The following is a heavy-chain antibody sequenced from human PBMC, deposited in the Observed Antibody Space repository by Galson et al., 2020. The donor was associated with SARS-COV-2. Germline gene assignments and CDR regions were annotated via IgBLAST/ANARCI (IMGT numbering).Heavy chain of an antibody. D-gene: IGHD3-10*02. Sequence: SVKVSCKASGGTFSSYAISWVRQAPGQGLEWMGGIIPIFGTANYAQKFQGRVTITADESTSTAYMELSSLRSEDTAVYYCARDLRPYHVRGVITTYYYYYGMDVWGQGTTVTVSS. V-gene: IGHV1-69*13. CDR2: IIPIFGTA. CDR1: GGTFSSYA. CDR3: ARDLRPYHVRGVITTYYYYYGMDV. J-gene: IGHJ6*02.